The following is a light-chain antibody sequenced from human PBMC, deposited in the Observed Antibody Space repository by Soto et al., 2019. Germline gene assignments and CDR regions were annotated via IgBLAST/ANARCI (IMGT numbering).Light chain of an antibody. CDR1: QSINSE. CDR3: QQGHDWPLT. Sequence: EIVMTQSPATLSLSPGERAALSCRASQSINSELAWYQQKPGQPPRLLIYGASTRATGVPARFTGSESGSEFTLIISGLQTVDFAVYYCQQGHDWPLTFGQGTRLE. V-gene: IGKV3-15*01. CDR2: GAS. J-gene: IGKJ2*01.